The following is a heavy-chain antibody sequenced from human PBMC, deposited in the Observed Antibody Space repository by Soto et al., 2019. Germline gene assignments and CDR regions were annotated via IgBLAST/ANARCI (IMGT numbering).Heavy chain of an antibody. D-gene: IGHD3-16*02. CDR2: ISYDGSNK. CDR3: ARGRSLIAPFDY. V-gene: IGHV3-30-3*01. J-gene: IGHJ4*02. CDR1: GFTFSSYA. Sequence: PWGSLRLSCAASGFTFSSYAMHWVRQAPGKGLEWVAVISYDGSNKYYADSVKGRFTISRDNSKNTLYLQMNSLRAEDTAVYYCARGRSLIAPFDYWGQGTLVTVSS.